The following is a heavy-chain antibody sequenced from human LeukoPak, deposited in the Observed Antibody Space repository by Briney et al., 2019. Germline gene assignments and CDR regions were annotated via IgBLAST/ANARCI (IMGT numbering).Heavy chain of an antibody. Sequence: GGSLRLSCAASGFTFDDYAMHWVRQAPGKGLEWVSGISWNSGSIGYADSVKGRFTISRDNAKNSLYLQMNSLRAEDTALYYCAKDKGVTVAGTPFDYWGQGPLVTVSS. J-gene: IGHJ4*02. D-gene: IGHD6-19*01. CDR3: AKDKGVTVAGTPFDY. V-gene: IGHV3-9*01. CDR2: ISWNSGSI. CDR1: GFTFDDYA.